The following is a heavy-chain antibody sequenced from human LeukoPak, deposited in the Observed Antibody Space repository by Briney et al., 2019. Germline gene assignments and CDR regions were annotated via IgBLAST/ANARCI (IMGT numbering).Heavy chain of an antibody. D-gene: IGHD3-22*01. CDR2: INPNSGGT. V-gene: IGHV1-2*02. Sequence: ASVKVSCKASGYTFTGYYMHWVRQAPGQGLEWMGWINPNSGGTNYAQKFQGRVTMTRDTSTSTVYMELSSLRSEDTAVYYCTRGVRYYYDSSGSAVDYYYYMDVWGKGTTVTISS. CDR1: GYTFTGYY. CDR3: TRGVRYYYDSSGSAVDYYYYMDV. J-gene: IGHJ6*03.